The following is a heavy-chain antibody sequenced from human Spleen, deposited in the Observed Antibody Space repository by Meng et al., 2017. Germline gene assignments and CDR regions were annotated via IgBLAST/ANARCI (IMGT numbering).Heavy chain of an antibody. D-gene: IGHD2-21*01. CDR2: INPKSGDT. CDR1: GYNFPDYY. V-gene: IGHV1-2*06. J-gene: IGHJ4*03. CDR3: VRDANISHGKLFCDY. Sequence: ASVKVSCKPSGYNFPDYYIHWVRRAPGQGLEWMGRINPKSGDTHYAQRFQGRVTMTGDTSISTAYMELSGLRSDDTAIYYCVRDANISHGKLFCDYWGQGTLVTVSS.